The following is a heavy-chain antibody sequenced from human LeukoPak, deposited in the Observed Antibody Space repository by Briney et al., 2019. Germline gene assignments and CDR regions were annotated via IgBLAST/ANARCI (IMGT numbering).Heavy chain of an antibody. CDR1: GFTFSSYA. CDR2: ISGSGSGGNT. J-gene: IGHJ4*02. V-gene: IGHV3-23*01. CDR3: AKAFYPGEGTYYFDY. Sequence: PGGSLRLSCAASGFTFSSYAMTWVRQAPGKGLEWVSAISGSGSGGNTYYADSVKGRFTISRDNSKNTLYLQMNSLRAEDTAVYYCAKAFYPGEGTYYFDYWGQGTLVTVSS. D-gene: IGHD1-1*01.